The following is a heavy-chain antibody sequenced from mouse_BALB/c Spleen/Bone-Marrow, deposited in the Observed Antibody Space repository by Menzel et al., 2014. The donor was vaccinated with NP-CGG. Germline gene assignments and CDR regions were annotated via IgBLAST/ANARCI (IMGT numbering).Heavy chain of an antibody. V-gene: IGHV5-9-2*01. D-gene: IGHD2-4*01. CDR2: ISSGGSYT. J-gene: IGHJ3*01. CDR3: ARHAYYDQTEVSFVY. CDR1: GFTFNNYG. Sequence: EVKVVESGGGLVKSGGSLKLSCAASGFTFNNYGMSWVRQTPEKRLEWVATISSGGSYTFYPDSVKGRFTISRDNAKNDLYLQLSSLRSEDTALYYCARHAYYDQTEVSFVYWGQGTLVTVSA.